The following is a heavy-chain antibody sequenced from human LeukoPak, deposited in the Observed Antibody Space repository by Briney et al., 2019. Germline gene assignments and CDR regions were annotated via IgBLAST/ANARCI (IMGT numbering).Heavy chain of an antibody. V-gene: IGHV4-59*12. J-gene: IGHJ5*02. D-gene: IGHD2-15*01. CDR3: ARGVVAGNWFDP. Sequence: SETLSLTCTVSGGSISSYYWSWIRQPPGKGLEWIGYIYYSGSTNYNPSLKSRVTISVDTSKNQFSLKLSSVTAADTAVYYCARGVVAGNWFDPWGQGTLVTVSS. CDR1: GGSISSYY. CDR2: IYYSGST.